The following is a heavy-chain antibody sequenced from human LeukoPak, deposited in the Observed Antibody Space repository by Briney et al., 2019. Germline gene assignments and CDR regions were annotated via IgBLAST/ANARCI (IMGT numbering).Heavy chain of an antibody. Sequence: GGSLRLSCAASGFTFSSYSMNWVRQAPGKGLEWVSYISGSSSTIYYADSVKGRFTISRDNAKNSLYLQMNTLRAEDTAVYYCARGQYYDSSGYSRWGQGTLVTVSS. CDR2: ISGSSSTI. V-gene: IGHV3-48*01. J-gene: IGHJ4*02. CDR3: ARGQYYDSSGYSR. CDR1: GFTFSSYS. D-gene: IGHD3-22*01.